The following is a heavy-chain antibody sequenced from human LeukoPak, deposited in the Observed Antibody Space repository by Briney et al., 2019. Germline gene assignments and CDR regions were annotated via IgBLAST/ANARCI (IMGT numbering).Heavy chain of an antibody. CDR2: ISGSGGST. CDR1: GFTFSSYA. J-gene: IGHJ4*02. V-gene: IGHV3-23*01. Sequence: RGSLRLSCAASGFTFSSYAMSWVRQAPGKGLEWVSAISGSGGSTYYADSVKGRFTISRDNSKNTLYLQMNSLRAEDTAVYYCAKETTYYYDSSGYSNYWGQGTLVTVSS. D-gene: IGHD3-22*01. CDR3: AKETTYYYDSSGYSNY.